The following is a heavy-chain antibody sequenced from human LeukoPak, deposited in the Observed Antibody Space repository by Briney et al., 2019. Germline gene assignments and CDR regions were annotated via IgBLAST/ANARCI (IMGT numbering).Heavy chain of an antibody. Sequence: PSHTLSLTRPVSGASISSFFCGCIRHPPGKGLEWLGCIDYRGSTQYNPSLKSRVTISVDTSKNQFSLKLSSVTAADTAVYYCAKLGATVGYSPIDYWGQGTLVTVSS. V-gene: IGHV4-59*07. CDR1: GASISSFF. J-gene: IGHJ4*02. CDR2: IDYRGST. CDR3: AKLGATVGYSPIDY. D-gene: IGHD1-26*01.